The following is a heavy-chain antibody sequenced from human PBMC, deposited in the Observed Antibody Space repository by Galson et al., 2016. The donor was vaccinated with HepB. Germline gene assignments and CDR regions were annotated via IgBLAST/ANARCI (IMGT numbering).Heavy chain of an antibody. J-gene: IGHJ4*02. V-gene: IGHV3-7*01. CDR3: ARDRSSATVGDY. CDR2: IKGDGSGQ. CDR1: GFTFGNNW. D-gene: IGHD4-23*01. Sequence: SLRLSCAASGFTFGNNWMSWVRQAPGKGLEWVGNIKGDGSGQYYSDSVKGRFTISRDNAKSSLYLQMNSLRVEDTAVYYCARDRSSATVGDYWGQGTLVAVAS.